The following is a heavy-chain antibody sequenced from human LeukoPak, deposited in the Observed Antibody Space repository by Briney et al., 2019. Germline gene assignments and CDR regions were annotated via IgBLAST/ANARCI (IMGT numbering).Heavy chain of an antibody. CDR2: ISGSGRTI. V-gene: IGHV3-48*04. CDR1: GFTFSDFS. Sequence: GSLRLSCAASGFTFSDFSMNWVRQTPGKGLEWISYISGSGRTIYYADSVKGRFTISRDDLKNSLFLQMNSLRTDDTAVYYCARYYYDSSGYYYYDQWGQGTLVTVSS. CDR3: ARYYYDSSGYYYYDQ. D-gene: IGHD3-22*01. J-gene: IGHJ4*02.